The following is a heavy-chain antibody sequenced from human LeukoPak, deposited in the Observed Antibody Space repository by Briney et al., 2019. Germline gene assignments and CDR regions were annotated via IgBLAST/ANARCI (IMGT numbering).Heavy chain of an antibody. Sequence: RASVTVSCTASGYTFTSYGISWVRQAPGQGLEWMGWISAYNGNTNYAQKLQGRVTMTTDTSTSTAYMELRSLRSDDTAVYYCARVFRAVAVSWFDPWGQGTLVTVSS. CDR2: ISAYNGNT. CDR3: ARVFRAVAVSWFDP. J-gene: IGHJ5*02. V-gene: IGHV1-18*01. CDR1: GYTFTSYG. D-gene: IGHD6-19*01.